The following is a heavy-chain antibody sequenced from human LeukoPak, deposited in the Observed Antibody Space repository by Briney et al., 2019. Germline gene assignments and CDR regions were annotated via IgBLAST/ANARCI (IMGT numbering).Heavy chain of an antibody. CDR3: AAVPKAATTPYYYYYMDV. CDR1: GYTFRNYY. CDR2: INTSSGRK. V-gene: IGHV1-46*01. J-gene: IGHJ6*03. Sequence: ASVKVSCKASGYTFRNYYMHWVRQAPGHGPEWMGIINTSSGRKTYEQKFQERVTITRDMSTSTAYMELSSLRSEDTAVYYCAAVPKAATTPYYYYYMDVWGKGTTVTVSS. D-gene: IGHD4-17*01.